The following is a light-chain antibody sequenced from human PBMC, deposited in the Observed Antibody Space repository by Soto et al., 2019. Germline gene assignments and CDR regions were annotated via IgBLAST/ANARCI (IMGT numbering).Light chain of an antibody. CDR3: QQYNKWWT. CDR2: GAS. Sequence: EIVMTQSPATLSVSPGERATLSCRASQSVSSSLAWYQQKPGQAPRLLIYGASTRATGIPARFSGSGSGTEFTLTISSLQSEDFAVYYCQQYNKWWTLGQGPKVDIK. CDR1: QSVSSS. V-gene: IGKV3-15*01. J-gene: IGKJ1*01.